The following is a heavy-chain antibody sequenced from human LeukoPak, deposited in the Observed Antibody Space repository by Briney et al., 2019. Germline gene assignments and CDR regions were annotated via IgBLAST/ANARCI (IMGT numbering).Heavy chain of an antibody. CDR2: IYYTGTT. CDR3: ARDRGSSGWYRDFDY. Sequence: SETLSLTCTVSGDSISLYRWSWIRQSPGKGLEWIGYIYYTGTTNYNPSLKSRVTVSIDTSKNQFSLKLSSVTAADTAVYYCARDRGSSGWYRDFDYWGQGTLVTVSS. V-gene: IGHV4-59*01. J-gene: IGHJ4*02. CDR1: GDSISLYR. D-gene: IGHD6-19*01.